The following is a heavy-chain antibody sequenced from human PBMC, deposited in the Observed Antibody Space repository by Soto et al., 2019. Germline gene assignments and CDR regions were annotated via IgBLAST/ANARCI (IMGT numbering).Heavy chain of an antibody. Sequence: SQTLSLTCVISGDSVSSNSAAWNWIRQSPSRGLEWLGRTYYRSKWYNDYAVSVKSRITINPDTSKNQFSLQLNSVTPEDTAVYYCARDLGSGVIAAAGTRRDYYYYGMDVWGQGTTVTVSS. CDR2: TYYRSKWYN. J-gene: IGHJ6*02. V-gene: IGHV6-1*01. CDR3: ARDLGSGVIAAAGTRRDYYYYGMDV. D-gene: IGHD6-13*01. CDR1: GDSVSSNSAA.